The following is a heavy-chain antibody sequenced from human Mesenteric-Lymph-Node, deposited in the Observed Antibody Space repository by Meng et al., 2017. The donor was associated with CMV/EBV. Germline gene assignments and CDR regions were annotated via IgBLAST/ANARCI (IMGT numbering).Heavy chain of an antibody. CDR3: ARDRVPYCLSTTCPQNYFDY. Sequence: GESLKISCAASGFTFTSAWMSWVRQAPGKGLEWVGRIKSKTDGETADYAAPVRGRFTISRDDSKTTLYLQMNSLRVEDTAIYYCARDRVPYCLSTTCPQNYFDYWGQGTLVTVSS. D-gene: IGHD2-2*01. V-gene: IGHV3-15*01. CDR1: GFTFTSAW. J-gene: IGHJ4*02. CDR2: IKSKTDGETA.